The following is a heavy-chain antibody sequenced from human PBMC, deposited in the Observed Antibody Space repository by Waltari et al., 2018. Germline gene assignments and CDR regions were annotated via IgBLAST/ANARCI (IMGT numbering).Heavy chain of an antibody. J-gene: IGHJ4*02. CDR1: GFTFSSYA. Sequence: EVQLLESGGGLVQPGGSLRLSCAASGFTFSSYAMAWVRQAPGKGLEWVSGISDSGGSTYYAESGKGRFTISRDNSKNTLYLQMNSLRAEDTAVYYCAKGGGSYSSQAGYWGQGTLVTVSS. CDR3: AKGGGSYSSQAGY. V-gene: IGHV3-23*01. D-gene: IGHD1-26*01. CDR2: ISDSGGST.